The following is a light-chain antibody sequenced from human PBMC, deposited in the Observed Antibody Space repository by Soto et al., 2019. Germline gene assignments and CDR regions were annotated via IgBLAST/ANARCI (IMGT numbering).Light chain of an antibody. J-gene: IGKJ5*01. V-gene: IGKV3-20*01. CDR1: QSVSTTS. CDR3: QQYGTSEII. Sequence: IVLTQSPDTLSLSPGERATLSCRASQSVSTTSLAWYQQKRGAAPRPLIYGASRRATGTPDRFSGSGSGTDFPLTISRLETEDFAVFYCQQYGTSEIIFGQGKRLEIK. CDR2: GAS.